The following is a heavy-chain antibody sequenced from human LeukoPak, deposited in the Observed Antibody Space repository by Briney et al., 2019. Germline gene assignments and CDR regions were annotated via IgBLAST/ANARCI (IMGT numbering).Heavy chain of an antibody. Sequence: SGTLSLTCTVSGGSISSYYWSWIRQPAGKGLEWMGRIYTSGSTNYNPSLKSRVTISVDKSKNQFSLKLSSVTAADTAVYYCARLGGSSSWYVGYYYMDVWGKGTTVTVSS. V-gene: IGHV4-4*07. CDR1: GGSISSYY. D-gene: IGHD6-13*01. J-gene: IGHJ6*03. CDR2: IYTSGST. CDR3: ARLGGSSSWYVGYYYMDV.